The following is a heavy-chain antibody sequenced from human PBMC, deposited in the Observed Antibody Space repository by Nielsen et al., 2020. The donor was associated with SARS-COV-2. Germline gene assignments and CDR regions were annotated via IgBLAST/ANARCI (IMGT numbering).Heavy chain of an antibody. J-gene: IGHJ6*03. CDR2: IGTAGDT. CDR1: GFTFSNYD. D-gene: IGHD6-25*01. Sequence: GGSLRLSCAASGFTFSNYDMHWVRQATGKGLEWASAIGTAGDTYYPGSVKGRFTISRENGKNSLCLQMNSLRAGDTAVYYCARSGHYYYYMDVWGKGTTVTVSS. CDR3: ARSGHYYYYMDV. V-gene: IGHV3-13*01.